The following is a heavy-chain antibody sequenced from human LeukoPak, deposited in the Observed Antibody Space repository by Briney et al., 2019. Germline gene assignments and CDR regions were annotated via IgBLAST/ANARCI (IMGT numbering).Heavy chain of an antibody. Sequence: GGSLRLSCATSGFTFSGSAMHWVRQASGKGLEWVGRIRSKANNYATAYAASVKGRFTISRDDSRNTAYLQMNGLKTEDTAVYYCTLGDSGTRDYWGQGTLVTVSS. CDR2: IRSKANNYAT. D-gene: IGHD1-26*01. V-gene: IGHV3-73*01. J-gene: IGHJ4*02. CDR1: GFTFSGSA. CDR3: TLGDSGTRDY.